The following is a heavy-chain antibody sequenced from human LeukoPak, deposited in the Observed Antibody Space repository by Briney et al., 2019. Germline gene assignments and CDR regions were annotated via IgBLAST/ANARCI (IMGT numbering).Heavy chain of an antibody. CDR1: GGSFSGYY. V-gene: IGHV4-34*01. D-gene: IGHD3-3*01. CDR3: ARGPIFGVVRYFDP. CDR2: INHSGST. Sequence: PSETLSLTCAVYGGSFSGYYWSWIRQPPGKGLEWIGEINHSGSTNYNPSLESRVTISVDTSKNQFSLKLSSVTAADTAVYYCARGPIFGVVRYFDPWGQGTLVTVSS. J-gene: IGHJ5*02.